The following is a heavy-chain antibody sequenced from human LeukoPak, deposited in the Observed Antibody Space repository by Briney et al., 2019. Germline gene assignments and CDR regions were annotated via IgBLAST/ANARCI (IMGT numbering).Heavy chain of an antibody. CDR2: INPNSGGT. D-gene: IGHD5-18*01. CDR3: AGAPAFYTAMDPLFDY. V-gene: IGHV1-2*02. J-gene: IGHJ4*02. Sequence: ASVKVCCKASGYTFTGYYMHWVRQAPGQGLEWMGWINPNSGGTNYAQKFQGRATMTRDTSISTAYMELSRLRSDGTAVYYCAGAPAFYTAMDPLFDYCGEGTLVTVSS. CDR1: GYTFTGYY.